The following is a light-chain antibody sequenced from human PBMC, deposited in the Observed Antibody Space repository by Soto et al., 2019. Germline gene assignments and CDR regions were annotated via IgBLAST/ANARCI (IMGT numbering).Light chain of an antibody. CDR3: LQDHNYPPA. V-gene: IGKV1-6*01. Sequence: AIQMTQSPSSLSASVGDRVIITYRASQGIGNDLGWYQQKPGKAPKLLIYAASELESGVPSRFSGSGSGTDFTLTIRGLQPEDFATYYCLQDHNYPPAFGQGTKVEI. J-gene: IGKJ1*01. CDR2: AAS. CDR1: QGIGND.